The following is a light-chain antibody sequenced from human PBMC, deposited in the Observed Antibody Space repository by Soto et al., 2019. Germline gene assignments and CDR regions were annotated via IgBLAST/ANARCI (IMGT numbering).Light chain of an antibody. CDR3: QQYYSPWT. Sequence: DIVMTQSPDSLAVSLGERATINCKSSQSVLYSSNNKNYLAWYQQKSGQPPNLLIYWASTRESGVPDRFSGSGSGTDFTLTISSLQAEDVAVYYCQQYYSPWTFGQGTKVEIK. CDR1: QSVLYSSNNKNY. V-gene: IGKV4-1*01. CDR2: WAS. J-gene: IGKJ1*01.